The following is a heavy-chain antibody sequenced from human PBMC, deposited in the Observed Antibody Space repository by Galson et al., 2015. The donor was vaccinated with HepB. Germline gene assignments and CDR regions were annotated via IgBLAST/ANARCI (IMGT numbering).Heavy chain of an antibody. CDR3: ARGGSSSWYDWFDP. CDR1: GFTFSSYG. CDR2: IWYDGSNK. Sequence: SLRLSCAASGFTFSSYGMHWVRQAPGKGLEWVAVIWYDGSNKYYADSVKGRFTISRDNSKNTLYLQMNSLRAEDTAVYYCARGGSSSWYDWFDPWGQGTLVTVSS. V-gene: IGHV3-33*01. D-gene: IGHD6-13*01. J-gene: IGHJ5*02.